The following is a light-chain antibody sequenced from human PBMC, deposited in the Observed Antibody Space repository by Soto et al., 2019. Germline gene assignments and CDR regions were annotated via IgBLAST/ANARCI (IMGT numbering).Light chain of an antibody. CDR2: SAS. CDR3: QQYGSSPIT. Sequence: EMVLTQSPGTLSLSPGERVTLSCRASRSVSGSYLAWYQQKPGQAPRVLIYSASLRATGIPDRSSGSGSGTDFSLTISRMEPEDFAVYYCQQYGSSPITFGQGTRLEIK. V-gene: IGKV3-20*01. J-gene: IGKJ5*01. CDR1: RSVSGSY.